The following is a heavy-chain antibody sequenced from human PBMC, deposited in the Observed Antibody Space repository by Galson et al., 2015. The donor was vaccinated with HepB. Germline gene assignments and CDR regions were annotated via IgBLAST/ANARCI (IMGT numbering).Heavy chain of an antibody. Sequence: SCKASGYTFSVYYMHWVRQAPGQGLEWMGWINTNTGNPTYAQGFTGRFVSSLDTSVSTAYLQISSLKAEDTAVYYCARDLFSRITMVRGVIGVGGYWGQGTLVTVSS. CDR2: INTNTGNP. V-gene: IGHV7-4-1*02. D-gene: IGHD3-10*01. CDR3: ARDLFSRITMVRGVIGVGGY. J-gene: IGHJ4*02. CDR1: GYTFSVYY.